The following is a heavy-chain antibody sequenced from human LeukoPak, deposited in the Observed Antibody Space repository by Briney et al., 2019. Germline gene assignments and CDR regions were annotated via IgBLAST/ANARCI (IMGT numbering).Heavy chain of an antibody. V-gene: IGHV3-NL1*01. Sequence: PGGSLRLSCAASGFTFSSYGMHWVRQAPGKGLEWVSVIYSGGSTYYADSVKGRFTISRDNSKNTLYLQMNSLRAEDTAVYYCARTTNAFDIWGQGTMVTVSS. J-gene: IGHJ3*02. CDR1: GFTFSSYG. D-gene: IGHD1-1*01. CDR2: IYSGGST. CDR3: ARTTNAFDI.